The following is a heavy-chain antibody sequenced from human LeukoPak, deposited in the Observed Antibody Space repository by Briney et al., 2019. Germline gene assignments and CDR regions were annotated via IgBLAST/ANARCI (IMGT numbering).Heavy chain of an antibody. CDR3: AKALKVVAGSGPVDYYYYMDV. CDR2: ISSSGSTI. V-gene: IGHV3-11*01. Sequence: PGGSLRLSCAASGFTFSDYYMSWIRQAPGKGLEWVSYISSSGSTIYYADSVKGRFTISRDNAKNSLYLQMNSLRAEDTAVYYCAKALKVVAGSGPVDYYYYMDVWGKGTTVTISS. D-gene: IGHD6-19*01. J-gene: IGHJ6*03. CDR1: GFTFSDYY.